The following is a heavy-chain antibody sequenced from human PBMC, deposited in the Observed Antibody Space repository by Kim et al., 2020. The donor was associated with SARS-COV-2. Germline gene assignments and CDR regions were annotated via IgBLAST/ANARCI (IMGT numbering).Heavy chain of an antibody. V-gene: IGHV4-39*01. CDR3: ARQWNYYDSSGYRIRVPFDP. J-gene: IGHJ5*02. CDR1: GGSISSSSYY. CDR2: IYYSGST. Sequence: SETLSLTCTVSGGSISSSSYYWGWIRQPPGKGLEWIGSIYYSGSTYYNPSLKSRVTISVDTSKNQFSLKLSSVTAADTAVYYCARQWNYYDSSGYRIRVPFDPWGQGTLVTVSS. D-gene: IGHD3-22*01.